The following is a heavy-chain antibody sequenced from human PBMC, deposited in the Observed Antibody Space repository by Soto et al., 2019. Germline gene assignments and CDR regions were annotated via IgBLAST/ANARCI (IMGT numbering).Heavy chain of an antibody. J-gene: IGHJ6*03. V-gene: IGHV1-69*04. CDR2: IIPILGIA. CDR3: ARDFGGYFTNGVCYLLRYYSSYMAV. Sequence: SVKVSCKASGGTFSSYTISWVRQAPGQGLEWMGRIIPILGIANYAQKFQGRVTITADKSTSTAYMELSSLRSEDTAVYYCARDFGGYFTNGVCYLLRYYSSYMAVWGKGTTVTVSS. D-gene: IGHD2-8*01. CDR1: GGTFSSYT.